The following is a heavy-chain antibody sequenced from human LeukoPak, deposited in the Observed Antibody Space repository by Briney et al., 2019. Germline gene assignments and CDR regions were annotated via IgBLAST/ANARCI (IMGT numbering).Heavy chain of an antibody. J-gene: IGHJ5*02. Sequence: GGSLRLSCAASGFTFTSYAMHWVRQAPGKGLEWVAVISYDGSNKYYADSVKGRFTISRDNSKNTLYLQMNSLRAEDTAVYYCARDGPNDFWSGDQEWFDPWGQGTLVTVSS. CDR2: ISYDGSNK. V-gene: IGHV3-30-3*01. CDR1: GFTFTSYA. CDR3: ARDGPNDFWSGDQEWFDP. D-gene: IGHD3-3*01.